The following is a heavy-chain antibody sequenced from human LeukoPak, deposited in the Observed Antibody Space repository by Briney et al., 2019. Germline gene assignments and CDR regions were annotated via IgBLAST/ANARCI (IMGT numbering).Heavy chain of an antibody. Sequence: PGGSLRLSCATSGSTFSNAWMSWARQAPGKGLEWVGRIKNKADGGTTDYTVPVKGRFTISRDDAKNTLYLQMDSLISEDTAIYYCVWHYFDYWGQGALVTVSS. CDR3: VWHYFDY. CDR1: GSTFSNAW. D-gene: IGHD3-16*01. CDR2: IKNKADGGTT. J-gene: IGHJ4*02. V-gene: IGHV3-15*01.